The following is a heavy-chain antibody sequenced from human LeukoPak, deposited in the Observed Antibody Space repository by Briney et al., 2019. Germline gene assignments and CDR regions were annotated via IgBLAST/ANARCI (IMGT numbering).Heavy chain of an antibody. V-gene: IGHV1-69*05. CDR3: GRTGDYGSNDY. CDR2: IIPIFGTT. D-gene: IGHD4-23*01. CDR1: GGTFTSYA. Sequence: GSSVKVSCKASGGTFTSYAISWVRQAPGQGLEWMGGIIPIFGTTNYAQKFQGRVTITTDESTSTAYMELSSLRSEDTAVYYCGRTGDYGSNDYWGQGTLVTVSS. J-gene: IGHJ4*02.